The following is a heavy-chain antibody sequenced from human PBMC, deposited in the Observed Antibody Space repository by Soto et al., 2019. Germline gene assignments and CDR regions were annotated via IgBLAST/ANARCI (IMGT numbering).Heavy chain of an antibody. V-gene: IGHV4-30-2*01. D-gene: IGHD3-10*01. Sequence: QVQLQESGSGLVKPSQTLSLTCAVSGGSISSGGYSWRWMRQPPGKGLEWIGYIYHSRSTYYNPSLKRGVTISVERSKNQFSLKRSSVTAADTAVYYCGRGSLLCCGEMPMDVWGQGTTVTVSS. CDR1: GGSISSGGYS. J-gene: IGHJ6*02. CDR2: IYHSRST. CDR3: GRGSLLCCGEMPMDV.